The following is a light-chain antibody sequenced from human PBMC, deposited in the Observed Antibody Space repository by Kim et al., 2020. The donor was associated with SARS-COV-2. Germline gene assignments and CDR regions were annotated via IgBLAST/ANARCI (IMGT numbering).Light chain of an antibody. CDR2: VVN. V-gene: IGLV2-14*03. CDR3: SSSTGRGTYV. Sequence: LSIASTCTGTSSGVCASIHVSWYQQHPGRAPIDMVYVVNKWPSGVSNRFSGSKSGDTTSLSISGLQAEDGADYYCSSSTGRGTYVFGTGTRVTVL. CDR1: SSGVCASIH. J-gene: IGLJ1*01.